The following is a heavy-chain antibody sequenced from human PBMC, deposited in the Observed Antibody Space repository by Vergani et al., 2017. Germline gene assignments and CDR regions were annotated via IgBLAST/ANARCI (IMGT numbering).Heavy chain of an antibody. J-gene: IGHJ5*02. D-gene: IGHD6-19*01. Sequence: QVQLVQSGAEVKKPGASVKVSCKASGYTFTGYYMHWVRQAPGQGLEWMGWINPSSGGTNYAQKFQGRVTMTRDTSISTAYMELSRLRSDDTAVYYCARDWAVAGIGDGNWFDPWGQGTLVTVSS. CDR1: GYTFTGYY. V-gene: IGHV1-2*02. CDR2: INPSSGGT. CDR3: ARDWAVAGIGDGNWFDP.